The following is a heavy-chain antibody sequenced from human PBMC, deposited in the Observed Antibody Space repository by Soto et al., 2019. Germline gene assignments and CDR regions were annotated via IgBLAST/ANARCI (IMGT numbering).Heavy chain of an antibody. CDR2: VYYSGRS. D-gene: IGHD3-16*01. CDR3: AKHMRGSPINFDY. Sequence: HLQLQESGPGLVEPSETLSLTCIVSGGSISSSNYYWGWIRQPPGKGLEWIGSVYYSGRSYSNLSLKSRVTISADTSNNQFSLNLSSVTAADTAVYYCAKHMRGSPINFDYWGQGTLVTVSS. J-gene: IGHJ4*02. CDR1: GGSISSSNYY. V-gene: IGHV4-39*01.